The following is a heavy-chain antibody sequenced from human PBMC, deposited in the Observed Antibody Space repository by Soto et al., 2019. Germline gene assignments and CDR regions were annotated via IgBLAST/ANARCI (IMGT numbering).Heavy chain of an antibody. V-gene: IGHV1-2*02. J-gene: IGHJ4*02. Sequence: ASVKVSCKASGYTFTVYYMHWVRQAPGQGLEWMGWINPKSGGTMYPQKFQGRVTMAWDTSISTAYMALTRLRSDDTAVYYCARDLAKGGGSAGFDYWGQGTLVTVSS. CDR3: ARDLAKGGGSAGFDY. CDR1: GYTFTVYY. D-gene: IGHD1-26*01. CDR2: INPKSGGT.